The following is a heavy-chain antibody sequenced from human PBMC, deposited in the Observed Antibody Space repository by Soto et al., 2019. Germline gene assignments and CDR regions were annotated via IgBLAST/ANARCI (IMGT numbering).Heavy chain of an antibody. Sequence: EVQLLESGGGLIQPGGSLRLSCAASGFTFRNYAMTWVRQAPGKGLEWVSSASGSGDHTDYADSVKGRFTISKDNTKNTLHLQMNILRAEDTAVYYCAKELGILWFGESLDSWGQGTLVTVSS. V-gene: IGHV3-23*01. D-gene: IGHD3-10*01. CDR3: AKELGILWFGESLDS. CDR1: GFTFRNYA. CDR2: ASGSGDHT. J-gene: IGHJ4*02.